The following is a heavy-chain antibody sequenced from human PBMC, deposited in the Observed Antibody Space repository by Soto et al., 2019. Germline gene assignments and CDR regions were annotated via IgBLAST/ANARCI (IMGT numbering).Heavy chain of an antibody. CDR1: GFTFSSYG. V-gene: IGHV3-30*18. Sequence: GGSLRLSCAASGFTFSSYGMHWVRQAPGEGLEWVAVISYDGSNKYYADSVKGRFTISRDNSKNTLYLQMNSLRAEDTAVYYCAKDGGGYSSSWYDKPFDYWGQGTLVTVSS. CDR3: AKDGGGYSSSWYDKPFDY. CDR2: ISYDGSNK. D-gene: IGHD6-13*01. J-gene: IGHJ4*02.